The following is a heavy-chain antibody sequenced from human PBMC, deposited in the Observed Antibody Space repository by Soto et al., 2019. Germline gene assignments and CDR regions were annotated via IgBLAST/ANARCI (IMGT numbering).Heavy chain of an antibody. V-gene: IGHV1-18*01. CDR2: ISPYTGNT. J-gene: IGHJ6*02. CDR1: GYIFVNYG. Sequence: QVQLVQSGDEVKKPGASVKVSCKASGYIFVNYGIAWVRQAPRQGLEWMGWISPYTGNTHSASKVQGRLTMTPDTATSTAYMDLGSLTSDDTAVYYCVMVDNYVTPTPQDVWGQGTTVTVSS. CDR3: VMVDNYVTPTPQDV. D-gene: IGHD3-16*01.